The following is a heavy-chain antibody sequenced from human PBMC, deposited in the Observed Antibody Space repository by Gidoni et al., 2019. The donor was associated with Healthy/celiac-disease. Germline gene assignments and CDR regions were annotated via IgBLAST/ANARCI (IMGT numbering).Heavy chain of an antibody. V-gene: IGHV3-74*01. CDR2: INSDGSST. J-gene: IGHJ6*02. CDR3: ARALTTVVPDYYYYYGMDV. D-gene: IGHD4-17*01. CDR1: GFTFSSYW. Sequence: EVQLVESGGGLVQPGGSLRLPCAASGFTFSSYWMHWVRQAPGKGLVWVSRINSDGSSTSYADSVKGRFTISRDNAKNTLYLQMNSLRAEDTAVYYCARALTTVVPDYYYYYGMDVWGQGTTVTVSS.